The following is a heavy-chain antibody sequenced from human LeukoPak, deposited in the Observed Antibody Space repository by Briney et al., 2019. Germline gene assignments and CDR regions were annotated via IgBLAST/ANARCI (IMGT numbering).Heavy chain of an antibody. CDR3: ARLIDCGILTGSANWFDP. CDR2: ICYSGSP. V-gene: IGHV4-59*08. Sequence: SETLSLTCTVSGGSISSYYWSWIRQPPGKGLEWLGYICYSGSPNYNPSLKSRVTISVDTSKNHFSLKLSSVTAADTPVYYCARLIDCGILTGSANWFDPWGQGTLVTVSS. CDR1: GGSISSYY. D-gene: IGHD3-9*01. J-gene: IGHJ5*02.